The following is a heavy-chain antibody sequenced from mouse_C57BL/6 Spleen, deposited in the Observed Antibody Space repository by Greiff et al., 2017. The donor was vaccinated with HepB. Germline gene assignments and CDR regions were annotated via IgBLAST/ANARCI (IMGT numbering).Heavy chain of an antibody. V-gene: IGHV1-55*01. Sequence: QVQLQQSGAELVKPGASVKMSCKASGYTFTSYWITWVKQRPGQGLEWIGDIYPGSGSTNYNEKFKSKATLTVDTSSSTAYMQLSSLTSEDSAVYYCAIITTVVDGWFAYWGQGTLVTVSA. D-gene: IGHD1-1*01. CDR3: AIITTVVDGWFAY. CDR1: GYTFTSYW. CDR2: IYPGSGST. J-gene: IGHJ3*01.